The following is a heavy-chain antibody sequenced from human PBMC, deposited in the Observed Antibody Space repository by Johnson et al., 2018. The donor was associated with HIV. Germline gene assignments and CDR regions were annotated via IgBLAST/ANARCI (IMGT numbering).Heavy chain of an antibody. V-gene: IGHV3-74*02. CDR1: GFTFSRYW. Sequence: VQLVESGGGLVKPGGSLILSCAASGFTFSRYWMHWVRQAPGKGLVWVSRISSDGTDTYYADSVKGRFTISRDNARNTMFVQMKSLRAEDTAVYYCARSGPNWAFDFWGQGTMVTVSS. D-gene: IGHD1-1*01. CDR2: ISSDGTDT. CDR3: ARSGPNWAFDF. J-gene: IGHJ3*01.